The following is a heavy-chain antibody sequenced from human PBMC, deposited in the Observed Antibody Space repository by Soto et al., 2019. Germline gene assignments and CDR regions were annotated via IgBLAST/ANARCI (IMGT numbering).Heavy chain of an antibody. D-gene: IGHD4-17*01. J-gene: IGHJ4*02. CDR2: ISYDGSNK. Sequence: QVQLVESGGGVVQPGRSLRLSCAASGFTFSSYARHWVRQAPGKGLEWVAVISYDGSNKYYADSVKGRFTISRDNSQHTRYLQMNRLRAEDTAVYYCARDQYGESDDWGQGTLDTVAS. CDR3: ARDQYGESDD. V-gene: IGHV3-30-3*01. CDR1: GFTFSSYA.